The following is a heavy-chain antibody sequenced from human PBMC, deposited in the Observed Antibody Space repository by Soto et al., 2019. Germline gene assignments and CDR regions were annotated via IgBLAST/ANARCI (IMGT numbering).Heavy chain of an antibody. J-gene: IGHJ4*02. CDR3: VRAAAGGELFAY. CDR1: GYTFTAYH. CDR2: INPSGAST. V-gene: IGHV1-46*03. Sequence: ASVKVSCKASGYTFTAYHIHWVRQAPGQGLEWMGVINPSGASTTYAQSFQGRVTMTSDRSTSTVYMEMSSLRSEDTAVYHCVRAAAGGELFAYWGQGTVVTVSS. D-gene: IGHD6-13*01.